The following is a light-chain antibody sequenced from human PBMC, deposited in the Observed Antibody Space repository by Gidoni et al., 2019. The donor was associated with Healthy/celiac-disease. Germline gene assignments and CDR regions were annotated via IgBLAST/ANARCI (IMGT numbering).Light chain of an antibody. V-gene: IGKV1-9*01. CDR1: QGISSY. CDR3: QQLNSYPPGLT. CDR2: AAS. J-gene: IGKJ4*01. Sequence: DIQLTQSPSFLSASVGDRVTITCWASQGISSYLAWYQQKPGKAPKLLIYAASTLQSEVPSRFRGSGSGTEFTLTISSLQPEDFATYYCQQLNSYPPGLTFGGGTKVEIK.